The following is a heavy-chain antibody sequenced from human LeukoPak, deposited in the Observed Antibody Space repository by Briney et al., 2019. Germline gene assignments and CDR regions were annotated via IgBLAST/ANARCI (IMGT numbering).Heavy chain of an antibody. D-gene: IGHD2-2*02. CDR1: GGSISSGGYS. Sequence: PSETLSLTCAVSGGSISSGGYSWSWIRQPPGKGLEWIGYIYYSGSTYFNPSLKSRVTISVDTSKNQFSLKLSSVTAADTAVYYCASLPRIGCSSTSCYKPQNYYYYYMDVWGKGTTVTISS. CDR2: IYYSGST. CDR3: ASLPRIGCSSTSCYKPQNYYYYYMDV. J-gene: IGHJ6*03. V-gene: IGHV4-30-4*07.